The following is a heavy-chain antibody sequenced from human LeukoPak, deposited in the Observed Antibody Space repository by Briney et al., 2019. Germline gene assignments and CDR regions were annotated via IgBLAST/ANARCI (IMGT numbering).Heavy chain of an antibody. CDR2: ISYDGSNK. CDR1: RFTFSTYT. V-gene: IGHV3-30*04. CDR3: AREGFGVGSYFYYYYGMDV. Sequence: PGGSLRLSCAASRFTFSTYTMHWVRQAPGKELEWVAVISYDGSNKYYADSVKGRFTDSRDNTKNTLYLQMNSLRVEDTAVYFCAREGFGVGSYFYYYYGMDVWGQGTTVTVSS. D-gene: IGHD3-22*01. J-gene: IGHJ6*02.